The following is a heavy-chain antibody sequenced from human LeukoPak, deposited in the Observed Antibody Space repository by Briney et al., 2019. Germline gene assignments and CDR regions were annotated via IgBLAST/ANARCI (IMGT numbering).Heavy chain of an antibody. CDR3: ARVKFSVRGGPDWFDP. CDR1: GYTFTTLD. D-gene: IGHD3-10*01. CDR2: INPKSGNT. J-gene: IGHJ5*02. Sequence: GASVKVSCKASGYTFTTLDINWVRQATGQGLEWMGWINPKSGNTGHAQKFQGRVTITRDTSISTAYMELSSLRSEDTAVYYCARVKFSVRGGPDWFDPWGQGTLVTVSS. V-gene: IGHV1-8*03.